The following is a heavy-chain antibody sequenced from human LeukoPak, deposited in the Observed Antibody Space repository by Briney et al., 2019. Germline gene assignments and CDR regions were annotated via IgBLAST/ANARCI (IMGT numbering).Heavy chain of an antibody. CDR2: IYSGGNT. J-gene: IGHJ4*02. V-gene: IGHV3-53*01. D-gene: IGHD6-13*01. CDR1: GFTVSSNY. Sequence: GGSLRLSCAASGFTVSSNYMSWVRQAPGKGLEWVSVIYSGGNTYYADSVKGRFTISRDNSKNTLYLQMNSLRAEDTAVYYCAREGGQQLGLYCFDYWGQGTLVTVSS. CDR3: AREGGQQLGLYCFDY.